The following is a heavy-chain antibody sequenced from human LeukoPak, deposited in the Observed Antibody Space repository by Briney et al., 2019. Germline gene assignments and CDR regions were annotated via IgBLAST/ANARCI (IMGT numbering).Heavy chain of an antibody. Sequence: GGSLRLSCAASGLTVNSNYMNWVRQAPGKGLQWVSDIYSGGTTYYAASLKGRFTISRDNSKNTLYLQMNSLSAEDTAVYYCARALLVRNGYNYSPNYFDYWGQGTLVTVSS. CDR1: GLTVNSNY. CDR3: ARALLVRNGYNYSPNYFDY. CDR2: IYSGGTT. V-gene: IGHV3-53*01. J-gene: IGHJ4*02. D-gene: IGHD5-24*01.